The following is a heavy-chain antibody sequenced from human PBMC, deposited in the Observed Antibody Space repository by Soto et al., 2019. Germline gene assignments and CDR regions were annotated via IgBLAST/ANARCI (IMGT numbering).Heavy chain of an antibody. V-gene: IGHV4-59*08. CDR3: ARHSPENGLLWYFDY. CDR1: GGSISSYY. CDR2: IYYSGST. Sequence: SETLSLTCTVSGGSISSYYWSWIRQPPGKGLEWIGYIYYSGSTNYNPSLKSRVTISVDTSKNQFSLKLSSVTAADTAVYYCARHSPENGLLWYFDYWGQGTLVTVSS. J-gene: IGHJ4*02. D-gene: IGHD3-10*01.